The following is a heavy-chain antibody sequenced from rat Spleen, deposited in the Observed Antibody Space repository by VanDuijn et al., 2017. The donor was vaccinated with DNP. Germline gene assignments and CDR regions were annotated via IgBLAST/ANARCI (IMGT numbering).Heavy chain of an antibody. CDR3: VRPLGYSSYGFAY. Sequence: EVQLVESGGGLVQPGRSMKLSCAASGFTFSSFPMAWVRQAPTKGLEWVATISASGGSTYYRDSVQGRFTISRDNAKDTLYLQGDSLRSEDTATYYCVRPLGYSSYGFAYWGQGTLVIVSS. D-gene: IGHD1-2*01. CDR1: GFTFSSFP. CDR2: ISASGGST. J-gene: IGHJ3*01. V-gene: IGHV5-46*01.